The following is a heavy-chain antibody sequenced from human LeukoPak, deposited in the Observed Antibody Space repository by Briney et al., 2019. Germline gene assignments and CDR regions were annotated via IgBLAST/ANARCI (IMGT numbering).Heavy chain of an antibody. V-gene: IGHV4-59*08. Sequence: PSETLSLTCTVSGGSISTYYWSWIRQPPGKGLEWIGYIYYTGSTSYNPSLKSRVTISVDTSKNQFSLKLSSVTAADTAVYYCARGGSGWNYYYYYMDVWGKGTTVTISS. CDR3: ARGGSGWNYYYYYMDV. D-gene: IGHD6-19*01. CDR2: IYYTGST. J-gene: IGHJ6*03. CDR1: GGSISTYY.